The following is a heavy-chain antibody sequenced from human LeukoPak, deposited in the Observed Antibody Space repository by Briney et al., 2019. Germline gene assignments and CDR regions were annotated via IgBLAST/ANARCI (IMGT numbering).Heavy chain of an antibody. V-gene: IGHV3-33*01. Sequence: GRTLRLSCAASGFTFRRHGMHWVPQAPGKGLEWVAVVCYDGTNKYYADSVKGRFLIYRDNSRDTLYLQMNSLRAEDTGVYYFARDDNGGRIRLDYWGQGTLVTVSS. CDR2: VCYDGTNK. D-gene: IGHD4-23*01. CDR3: ARDDNGGRIRLDY. CDR1: GFTFRRHG. J-gene: IGHJ4*02.